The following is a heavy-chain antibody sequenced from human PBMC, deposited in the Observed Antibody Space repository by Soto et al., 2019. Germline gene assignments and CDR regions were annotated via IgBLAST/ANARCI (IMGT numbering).Heavy chain of an antibody. CDR1: GYTFTRYA. CDR3: ASLIAVAGTKGFDY. V-gene: IGHV1-3*01. D-gene: IGHD6-19*01. J-gene: IGHJ4*02. Sequence: GASVKVSCKASGYTFTRYAMHWVRQAPGQRLEWMGWIDAGNGNTKYSQKFQGRVTITRDTSASTAYMELSSLRSEDTAVYYCASLIAVAGTKGFDYWGQGTLVTVSS. CDR2: IDAGNGNT.